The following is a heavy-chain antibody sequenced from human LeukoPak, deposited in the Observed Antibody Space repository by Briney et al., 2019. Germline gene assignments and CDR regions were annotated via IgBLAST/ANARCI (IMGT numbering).Heavy chain of an antibody. CDR3: AGEYGDYNLEY. CDR1: GGSINSTSNY. V-gene: IGHV4-39*07. Sequence: SETLSLTCTVSGGSINSTSNYWGWIRQPPGKGLEWIGCIYYSGRTSYNTSLKSRVPIPVDTSKNHCSLKLSSVTATAPAGIFCAGEYGDYNLEYWGQGTLVTVPS. D-gene: IGHD4-17*01. J-gene: IGHJ4*02. CDR2: IYYSGRT.